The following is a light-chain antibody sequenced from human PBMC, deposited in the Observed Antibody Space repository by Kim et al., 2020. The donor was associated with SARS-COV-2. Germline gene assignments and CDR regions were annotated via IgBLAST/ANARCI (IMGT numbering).Light chain of an antibody. CDR3: QHYSSWPLT. V-gene: IGKV3-11*01. CDR1: QSVSSH. J-gene: IGKJ4*01. Sequence: LSPGERATRSCRASQSVSSHLAWYQQKPGQAPRLLIYDASSRATGIPARFSGSGSGTDFTLTISSLEPEDFAVYYCQHYSSWPLTFGGGTKVDIK. CDR2: DAS.